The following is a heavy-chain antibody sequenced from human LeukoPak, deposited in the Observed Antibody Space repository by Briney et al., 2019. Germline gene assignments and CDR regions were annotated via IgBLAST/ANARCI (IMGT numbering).Heavy chain of an antibody. CDR2: ISTDTGNT. Sequence: ASVKVSCKASGYTLSSYFISWVRQAPGQGLEWVGWISTDTGNTNYAQKFQGRVTMTTDTSTTTAYMELRSLRSDDTAVYYCTRRSPQDWFDPWGQGTLVTVSS. CDR1: GYTLSSYF. J-gene: IGHJ5*02. V-gene: IGHV1-18*01. CDR3: TRRSPQDWFDP.